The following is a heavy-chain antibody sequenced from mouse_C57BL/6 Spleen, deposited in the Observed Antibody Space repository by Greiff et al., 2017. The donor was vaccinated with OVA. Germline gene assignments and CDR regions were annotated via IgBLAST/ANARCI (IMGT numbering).Heavy chain of an antibody. J-gene: IGHJ3*01. CDR1: GYTFTDYY. D-gene: IGHD2-4*01. V-gene: IGHV1-76*01. CDR3: AREYDYDGTGFAY. Sequence: QVQLKQSGAELVRPGASVKLSCKASGYTFTDYYINWVKQRPGQGLEWIARIYPGSGNTYYNEKFKGKATLTAEKSSSTAYMQLSSLTSEDSAVYFCAREYDYDGTGFAYWGQGTLVTVSA. CDR2: IYPGSGNT.